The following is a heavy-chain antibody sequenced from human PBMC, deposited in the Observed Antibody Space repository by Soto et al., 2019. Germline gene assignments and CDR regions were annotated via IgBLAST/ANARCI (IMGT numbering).Heavy chain of an antibody. CDR2: IYYTGST. CDR1: GGSMKTFF. Sequence: SETLSLTCTVSGGSMKTFFWNWIRQYPGKGIEWVGFIYYTGSTYYNPSLKSRVSMSVDTSRNQFSLRLTSVTAADTATYYCATGSMAANGVDYWGPGTLVTVSS. CDR3: ATGSMAANGVDY. J-gene: IGHJ4*02. D-gene: IGHD6-13*01. V-gene: IGHV4-59*01.